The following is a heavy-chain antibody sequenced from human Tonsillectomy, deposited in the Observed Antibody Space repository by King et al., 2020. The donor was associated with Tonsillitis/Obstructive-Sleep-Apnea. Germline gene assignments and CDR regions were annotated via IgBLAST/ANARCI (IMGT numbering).Heavy chain of an antibody. V-gene: IGHV4-61*01. CDR3: ASRRITLVQGAMDV. CDR1: GGSVSSNSYY. J-gene: IGHJ6*03. CDR2: IYYSGRT. D-gene: IGHD3-10*01. Sequence: LPLQESGPGLAKPSETLSLTCTVSGGSVSSNSYYWSWIRQPPGKGLEWIGHIYYSGRTNYNPSLKSRVTISVDTSKNQFSLKLSSVTAADTAVYYCASRRITLVQGAMDVWGKGTTVTVSS.